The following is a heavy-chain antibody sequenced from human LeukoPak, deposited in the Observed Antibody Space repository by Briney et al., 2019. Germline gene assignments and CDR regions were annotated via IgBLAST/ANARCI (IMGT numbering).Heavy chain of an antibody. CDR1: GYTFTSYD. D-gene: IGHD3-9*01. V-gene: IGHV1-8*01. CDR3: ARGRRYFDWLPTYYYYYYMDV. Sequence: ASVKVSCKASGYTFTSYDINWVRQATGQGLEWMGWMNPNSGNTGYAQKLQGRVTMTRNTSISTAYMELSSLRSEDTAVYYCARGRRYFDWLPTYYYYYYMDVWGKGTTVTISS. CDR2: MNPNSGNT. J-gene: IGHJ6*03.